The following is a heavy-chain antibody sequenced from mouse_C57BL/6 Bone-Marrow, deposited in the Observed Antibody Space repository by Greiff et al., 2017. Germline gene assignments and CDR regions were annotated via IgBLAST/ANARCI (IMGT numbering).Heavy chain of an antibody. CDR3: ASYYGNFYAMDD. CDR2: IDPSDSYT. D-gene: IGHD2-1*01. CDR1: GYTFTSYW. J-gene: IGHJ4*01. Sequence: VQLQQPGAELVMPGASVKLSCKASGYTFTSYWMHWVKQRPGQGLEWIGEIDPSDSYTNYNQKFKDKSTLTVDKSSSTAYMQLSSLTSEDSAVYYCASYYGNFYAMDDWGQGTSGTVSS. V-gene: IGHV1-69*01.